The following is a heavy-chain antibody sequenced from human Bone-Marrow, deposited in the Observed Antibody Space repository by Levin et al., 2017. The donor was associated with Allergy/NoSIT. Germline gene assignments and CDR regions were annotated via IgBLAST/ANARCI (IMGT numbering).Heavy chain of an antibody. CDR2: INSDGSST. Sequence: LSLTCAASGFTFSSYWMHWVRQAPGKGLVWVSRINSDGSSTSYADSVKGRFTISRDNAKNTLYLQMNSLRAEDTAVYYCARVGGDYGNDAFDIWGQGTMVTVSS. CDR1: GFTFSSYW. V-gene: IGHV3-74*01. D-gene: IGHD4-17*01. J-gene: IGHJ3*02. CDR3: ARVGGDYGNDAFDI.